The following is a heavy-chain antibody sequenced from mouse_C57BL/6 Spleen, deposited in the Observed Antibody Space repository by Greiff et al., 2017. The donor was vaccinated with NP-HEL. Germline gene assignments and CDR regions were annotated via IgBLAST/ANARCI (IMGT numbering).Heavy chain of an antibody. D-gene: IGHD1-1*01. CDR2: IHPNSGST. J-gene: IGHJ2*01. CDR1: GYTFTSYW. Sequence: QVHVKQPGAELVKPGASVKLSCKASGYTFTSYWMHWVKQRPGQGLEWIGMIHPNSGSTNYNEKFKSKATLTVDKSSSTAYMQLSSLTSEDSAVYYCARSAVYGSSVDYWGQGTTLTVSS. V-gene: IGHV1-64*01. CDR3: ARSAVYGSSVDY.